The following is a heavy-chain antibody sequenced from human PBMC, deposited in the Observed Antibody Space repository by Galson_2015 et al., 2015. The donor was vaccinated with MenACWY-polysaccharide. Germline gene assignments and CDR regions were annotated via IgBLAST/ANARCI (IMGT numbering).Heavy chain of an antibody. Sequence: SLRLSCAASGFIFSSYWMNWVRQAPGRGLVWVSCILSDGSSTSYADSVRGRFTISRDNAKNTLHLQMNGLRGEDTAVYYCTRGSRYSSNFCYDWGQGALVTVSS. CDR2: ILSDGSST. CDR3: TRGSRYSSNFCYD. V-gene: IGHV3-74*01. D-gene: IGHD1-7*01. J-gene: IGHJ4*02. CDR1: GFIFSSYW.